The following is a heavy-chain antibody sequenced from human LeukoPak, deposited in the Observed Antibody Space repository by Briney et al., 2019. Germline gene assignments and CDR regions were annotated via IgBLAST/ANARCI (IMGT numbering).Heavy chain of an antibody. D-gene: IGHD6-19*01. CDR2: ISSSSSYI. CDR1: GFTFSSYS. Sequence: GGSLRPSCAASGFTFSSYSMNWVRQAPGKGLEWVSSISSSSSYIYYADSVKGRFTISRDNAKNSLYLQMNSLRAEDTAVYYCAREYGQWLVLDYWGQGTLVTVSS. J-gene: IGHJ4*02. V-gene: IGHV3-21*01. CDR3: AREYGQWLVLDY.